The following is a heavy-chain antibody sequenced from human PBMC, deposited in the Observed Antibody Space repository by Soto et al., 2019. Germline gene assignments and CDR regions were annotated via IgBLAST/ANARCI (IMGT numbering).Heavy chain of an antibody. CDR1: GGSISSGGYY. CDR3: ARTGCSGGSCPSWFDP. D-gene: IGHD2-15*01. J-gene: IGHJ5*02. CDR2: IYYSGST. Sequence: SETLSLTCTVSGGSISSGGYYWSWIRQHPGKGLEWIGYIYYSGSTYYNPSLKSRVTISVDTSKNQFSLKLSSVTAADTAVYYCARTGCSGGSCPSWFDPWGQGTLVTVSS. V-gene: IGHV4-31*03.